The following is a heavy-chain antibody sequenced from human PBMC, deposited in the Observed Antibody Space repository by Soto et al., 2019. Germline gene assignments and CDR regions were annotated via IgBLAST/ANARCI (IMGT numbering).Heavy chain of an antibody. Sequence: SETLSLTCAVYGGSFSGYYWSWIRQPPGKGLEWIGEINHSGSTNYNPSLKSRVTISVDTSKNQFSLKLSSVTAADTAVYYCARERYCCSTSCHGMYYYYYGMDVWGEATTVTVSS. CDR3: ARERYCCSTSCHGMYYYYYGMDV. CDR1: GGSFSGYY. D-gene: IGHD2-2*01. J-gene: IGHJ6*04. CDR2: INHSGST. V-gene: IGHV4-34*01.